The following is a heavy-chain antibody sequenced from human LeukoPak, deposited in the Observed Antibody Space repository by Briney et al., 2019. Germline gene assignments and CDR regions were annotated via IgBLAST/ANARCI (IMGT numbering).Heavy chain of an antibody. CDR3: ARLRGDSRGHYLYYFDS. CDR2: IYYSGST. CDR1: GGSISSYY. J-gene: IGHJ4*02. V-gene: IGHV4-59*01. Sequence: PSETLSLTCTVSGGSISSYYWSWIRQPPGKGLEWIGYIYYSGSTNYNPSLKSRVTISVDTSKNQFSLKLSSVTAADTAVYYCARLRGDSRGHYLYYFDSWVQGTLVSVSS. D-gene: IGHD3-22*01.